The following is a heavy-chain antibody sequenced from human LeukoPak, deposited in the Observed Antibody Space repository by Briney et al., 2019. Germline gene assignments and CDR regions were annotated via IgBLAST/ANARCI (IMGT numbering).Heavy chain of an antibody. V-gene: IGHV3-7*01. CDR1: GFTFTNHW. D-gene: IGHD2-21*01. J-gene: IGHJ5*02. CDR2: MNPDGSHK. Sequence: GGSLRLSCAASGFTFTNHWMTWVRQAPGKGLEWEANMNPDGSHKYYMDFVEGRFTISRDNAKESLFLQMNNLRAEDTAVYFCARDRDSRNWFDPWGQGTLVIVSS. CDR3: ARDRDSRNWFDP.